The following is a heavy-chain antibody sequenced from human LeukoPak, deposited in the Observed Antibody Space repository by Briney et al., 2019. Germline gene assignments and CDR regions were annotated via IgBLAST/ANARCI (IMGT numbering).Heavy chain of an antibody. CDR3: ARGSFSKIYYYGMDV. D-gene: IGHD3-16*02. CDR2: INPNSGGT. Sequence: ASVKVSCKASGYTFTGYYMHWVRQAPGQGLEWMGRINPNSGGTNYAQKFQGRVTMTRDTSISTAYTELSRLRSEDTAVYYCARGSFSKIYYYGMDVWGQGTTVTVSS. CDR1: GYTFTGYY. V-gene: IGHV1-2*06. J-gene: IGHJ6*02.